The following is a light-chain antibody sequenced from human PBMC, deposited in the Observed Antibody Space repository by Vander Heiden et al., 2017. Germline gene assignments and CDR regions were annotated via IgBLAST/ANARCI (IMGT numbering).Light chain of an antibody. CDR2: DAS. CDR1: QSVSRN. V-gene: IGKV3-11*01. J-gene: IGKJ4*01. CDR3: QQRSDLRT. Sequence: IVLTQSPATLSLSPGERATLSCRASQSVSRNVDWYQQKPGQAPRLLIYDASIRADGIPGRFSGSGSGTDFTLTISSLEPEDLAVYYWQQRSDLRTFGGGTKVQIK.